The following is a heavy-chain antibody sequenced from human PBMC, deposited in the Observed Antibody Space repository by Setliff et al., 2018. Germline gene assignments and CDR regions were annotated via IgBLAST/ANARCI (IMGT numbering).Heavy chain of an antibody. CDR3: ARVVDMGWFDP. CDR1: GFTFSSYG. J-gene: IGHJ5*02. V-gene: IGHV3-33*01. CDR2: IWYDGSNK. Sequence: PGGSLRLSCAASGFTFSSYGMHWVRQAPGKGLEWVAVIWYDGSNKYYVDSVKGRFTISRDNAKNSLYLQMNSLRVEDTAVYYCARVVDMGWFDPWGQGTLVTVSS.